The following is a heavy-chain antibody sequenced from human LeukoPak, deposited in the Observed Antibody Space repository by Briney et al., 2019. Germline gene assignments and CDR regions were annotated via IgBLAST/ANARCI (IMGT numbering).Heavy chain of an antibody. D-gene: IGHD3-10*01. Sequence: GGSLRLSCAASGFTFSSSAMSWVRQAPGKGLEWVSNISGSGSGGSTYYADSVKGRFTISRDNSKNTLYLQMNSLRAEDSAVYYCVRDHSGLGGYPNPWGQGTLVTVSS. CDR2: ISGSGSGGST. J-gene: IGHJ5*02. CDR1: GFTFSSSA. V-gene: IGHV3-23*01. CDR3: VRDHSGLGGYPNP.